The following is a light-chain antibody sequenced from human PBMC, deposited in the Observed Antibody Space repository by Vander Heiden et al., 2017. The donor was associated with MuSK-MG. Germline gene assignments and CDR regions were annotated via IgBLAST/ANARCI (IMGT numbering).Light chain of an antibody. CDR2: ENN. J-gene: IGLJ3*02. CDR1: SSNLGSQY. CDR3: GSWDNSLISEV. Sequence: QFVLTQPPSVSAAPVQKVTIFGSVSSSNLGSQYVSWYQQVPGNAPKLLIYENNKRPSGIPDRFSGSKSGTSATLGIAGLQTGDEADYYCGSWDNSLISEVFGGGTELTVL. V-gene: IGLV1-51*01.